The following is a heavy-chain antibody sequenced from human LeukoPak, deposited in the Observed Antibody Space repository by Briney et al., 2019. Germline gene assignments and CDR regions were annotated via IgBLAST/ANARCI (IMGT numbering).Heavy chain of an antibody. D-gene: IGHD1-26*01. CDR1: GESFSGFY. CDR3: ARRPRESGTDDGPSGLDY. V-gene: IGHV4-34*01. CDR2: IHHSGST. J-gene: IGHJ4*02. Sequence: PSETLSFTCAVYGESFSGFYWTWIRQSPEKGLEWIGEIHHSGSTNYNPSLKSRVTISADTSKNQFSLKLNAVTAADTAVYYCARRPRESGTDDGPSGLDYWGQGTLVTVSP.